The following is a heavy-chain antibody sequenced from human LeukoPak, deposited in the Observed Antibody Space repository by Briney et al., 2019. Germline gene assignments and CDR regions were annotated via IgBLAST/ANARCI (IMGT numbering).Heavy chain of an antibody. V-gene: IGHV1-2*02. CDR2: IHPNSGAT. D-gene: IGHD3-10*01. J-gene: IGHJ4*02. Sequence: GASVKLSCKASGYTFTDYYMNWVRQAPGQGLEWMGWIHPNSGATNYAQKFQGRVTVTRDTSINTAYMELSRLRSDDTAVYYCAREPPRGRGSYYFDYWGQGTLVTVSS. CDR3: AREPPRGRGSYYFDY. CDR1: GYTFTDYY.